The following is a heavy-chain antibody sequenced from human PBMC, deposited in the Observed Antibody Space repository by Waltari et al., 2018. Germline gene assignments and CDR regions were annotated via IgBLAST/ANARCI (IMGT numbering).Heavy chain of an antibody. J-gene: IGHJ4*02. CDR3: ARGGLDSSWYWRN. D-gene: IGHD6-13*01. V-gene: IGHV3-7*04. CDR2: IKQDGSEK. CDR1: GFPVSRHW. Sequence: EVQLVESGGGLVQPGGSLSLSCAASGFPVSRHWMTWVRQAPGKGLEWVANIKQDGSEKYYVDSVKGRFTISRDNAKSSLYLQMESLRGDDTAVYYCARGGLDSSWYWRNWGQGTLVTVAS.